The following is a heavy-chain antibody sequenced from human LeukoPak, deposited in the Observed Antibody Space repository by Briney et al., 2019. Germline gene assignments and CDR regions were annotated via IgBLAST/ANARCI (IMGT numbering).Heavy chain of an antibody. CDR1: GGSISSYY. D-gene: IGHD5-24*01. Sequence: PSETLSLTCTVSGGSISSYYWSWIRQPRGKGLEWIGYIYYSGSTNYNPSLKSRVTISVDTSKNQFSLKLSSVTAADTAVYYCARDGYNPFAYWGQGTLVTVSS. V-gene: IGHV4-59*01. CDR2: IYYSGST. J-gene: IGHJ4*02. CDR3: ARDGYNPFAY.